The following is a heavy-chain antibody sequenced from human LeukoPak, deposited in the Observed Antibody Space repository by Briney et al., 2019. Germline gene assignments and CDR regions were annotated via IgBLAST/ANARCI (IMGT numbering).Heavy chain of an antibody. J-gene: IGHJ6*04. Sequence: GGSLRLSCAASGFTFSSYSMNWVRQAPGKGLEWVSSISSSSSYIYYADSVKGRFTISRDNAKNSLYLQMNSLRAEDTAVYYCARDGYSGYDFGLDVRGKGTTVTVSS. CDR2: ISSSSSYI. D-gene: IGHD5-12*01. V-gene: IGHV3-21*01. CDR3: ARDGYSGYDFGLDV. CDR1: GFTFSSYS.